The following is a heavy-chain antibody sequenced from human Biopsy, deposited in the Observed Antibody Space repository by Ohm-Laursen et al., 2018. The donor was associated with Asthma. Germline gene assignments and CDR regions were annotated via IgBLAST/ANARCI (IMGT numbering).Heavy chain of an antibody. D-gene: IGHD2-21*02. Sequence: ETLSLTCTVSGVSIRSYYWTWIRQPPGKGLEWIGNIHYSGSTYSNPSLKSRVTISVDTSKNQFSLKLRSVTAADAAVYYCARGISRVTGLFDHFDSWGQGTLVTVSS. V-gene: IGHV4-59*01. J-gene: IGHJ4*02. CDR1: GVSIRSYY. CDR3: ARGISRVTGLFDHFDS. CDR2: IHYSGST.